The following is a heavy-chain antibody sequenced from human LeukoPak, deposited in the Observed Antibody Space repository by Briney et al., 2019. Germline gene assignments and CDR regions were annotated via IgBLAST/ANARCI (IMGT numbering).Heavy chain of an antibody. V-gene: IGHV3-7*01. CDR1: GFTFNSYW. CDR3: ARGLRLYFDWLLGY. D-gene: IGHD3-9*01. J-gene: IGHJ4*02. CDR2: IKQDGSEK. Sequence: PGGALRLSCAASGFTFNSYWMSWVRQAPGQGLEWVASIKQDGSEKYYVDSVKGRFTISRDNAKNSLYLQMNSLRAEDTAVYYCARGLRLYFDWLLGYWGQGTLVTVSS.